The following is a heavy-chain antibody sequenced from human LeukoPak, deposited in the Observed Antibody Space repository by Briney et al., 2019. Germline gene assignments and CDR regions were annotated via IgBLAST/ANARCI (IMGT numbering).Heavy chain of an antibody. Sequence: SETLSLTCAVSGYSISSSYYWGWIRQPPGKGLEWIGSIYHSGSTYYNPSLKSRVTISVDTSKNQFSLKLSSVTAADTAVYYCARYIVVAPAAAFDYWGQGTLVTVSS. CDR2: IYHSGST. D-gene: IGHD2-2*01. V-gene: IGHV4-38-2*01. J-gene: IGHJ4*02. CDR3: ARYIVVAPAAAFDY. CDR1: GYSISSSYY.